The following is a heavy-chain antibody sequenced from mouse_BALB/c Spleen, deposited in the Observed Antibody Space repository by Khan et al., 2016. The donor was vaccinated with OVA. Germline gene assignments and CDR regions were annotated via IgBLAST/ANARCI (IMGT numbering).Heavy chain of an antibody. J-gene: IGHJ4*01. Sequence: QVRLQQSGPELVKPGALVKISCKASGYTFTAYDINWVKQRPGQGHEGIGWIDPGDGSTKYNENFKEEAKLNAEKSSNTAYMQLSSLASEESAGYFCAREGLLGVALDYWGQGTSVAVSS. D-gene: IGHD1-1*01. CDR3: AREGLLGVALDY. CDR2: IDPGDGST. V-gene: IGHV1S56*01. CDR1: GYTFTAYD.